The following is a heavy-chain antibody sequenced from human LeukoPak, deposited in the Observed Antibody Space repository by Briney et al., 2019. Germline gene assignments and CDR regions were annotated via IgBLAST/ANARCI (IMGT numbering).Heavy chain of an antibody. CDR3: AKDRPPYYYDSSGYHLYFQH. CDR1: GFTFSSYA. V-gene: IGHV3-23*01. CDR2: ISGSGGST. Sequence: GGSLRLSCAASGFTFSSYAMRWVRQAPGKGLEGVSAISGSGGSTYYADSVKGRFTISRDNSKTTLYLQMNSLRAEDTAVYYCAKDRPPYYYDSSGYHLYFQHWGQGTLVTVSS. D-gene: IGHD3-22*01. J-gene: IGHJ1*01.